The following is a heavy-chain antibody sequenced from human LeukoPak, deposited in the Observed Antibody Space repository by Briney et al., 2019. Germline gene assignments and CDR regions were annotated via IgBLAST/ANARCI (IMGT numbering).Heavy chain of an antibody. CDR3: ARAWYSSGWKPGY. CDR1: GGTFSSYT. Sequence: ASVKVSCKASGGTFSSYTINWVRQATGQGLEWMGWMNPNSGNTGYAQKFQGRVTMTRNTSISTAYMELSSLRSEDTAVYYCARAWYSSGWKPGYWGQGTLVTVSS. J-gene: IGHJ4*02. CDR2: MNPNSGNT. D-gene: IGHD6-19*01. V-gene: IGHV1-8*02.